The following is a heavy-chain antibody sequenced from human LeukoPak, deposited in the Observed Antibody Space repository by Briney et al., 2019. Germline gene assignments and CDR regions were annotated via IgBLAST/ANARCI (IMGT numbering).Heavy chain of an antibody. J-gene: IGHJ4*02. CDR1: GGSFSGYY. Sequence: SETLSLTCAVYGGSFSGYYWSWIRQPPGKGLEWIGEINHSGSTNYNPSLKSRVTISVDTSKNQFSLKLSSVTAADTAVYYCARRYGLWVDYWGQGTLVTVSS. CDR3: ARRYGLWVDY. V-gene: IGHV4-34*01. CDR2: INHSGST. D-gene: IGHD3-10*01.